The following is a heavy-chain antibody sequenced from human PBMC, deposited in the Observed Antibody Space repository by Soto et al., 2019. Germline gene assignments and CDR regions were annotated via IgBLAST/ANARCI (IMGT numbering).Heavy chain of an antibody. CDR1: GFTFSSYA. D-gene: IGHD3-22*01. CDR3: ARADSSGYYRYGMDV. J-gene: IGHJ6*02. Sequence: QVQLVESGGGVVQPGRSLRLSCAASGFTFSSYAMHWVRQAPGKGLEWVAVISYDGSNKYYVDSVKGRFTISRDNSKNTLCLQMNSLRAEDTAVYYCARADSSGYYRYGMDVWGQGTTVTVSS. V-gene: IGHV3-30-3*01. CDR2: ISYDGSNK.